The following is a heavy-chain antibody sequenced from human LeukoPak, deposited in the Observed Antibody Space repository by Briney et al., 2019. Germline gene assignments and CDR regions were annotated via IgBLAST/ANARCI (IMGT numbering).Heavy chain of an antibody. Sequence: SETLPLTCTVSGGSISSSSYYWGWIRQPPGKGLEWIGSIYYSGSTYYNPSLKSRVTISVDTSKNQFSLKLSSVTAADTAVYYCARSGYCSGGSCYNHYYYYYMDVWGKGTTVTVSS. CDR1: GGSISSSSYY. CDR2: IYYSGST. J-gene: IGHJ6*03. V-gene: IGHV4-39*07. CDR3: ARSGYCSGGSCYNHYYYYYMDV. D-gene: IGHD2-15*01.